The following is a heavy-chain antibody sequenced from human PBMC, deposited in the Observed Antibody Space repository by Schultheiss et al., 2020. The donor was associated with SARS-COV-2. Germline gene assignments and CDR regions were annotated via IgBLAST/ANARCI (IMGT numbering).Heavy chain of an antibody. J-gene: IGHJ4*02. CDR3: TTVVPGGSRGYADY. V-gene: IGHV3-15*01. CDR1: GFTFSNAW. Sequence: GGSLRLSCAASGFTFSNAWMSWVRQAPGKGLEWVGRIKSKTDGGTTDYAAPVKGRFTISRDDSKNTLYLQMNSLKTEDTAVYYCTTVVPGGSRGYADYWGQGTLVTVSS. CDR2: IKSKTDGGTT. D-gene: IGHD3-22*01.